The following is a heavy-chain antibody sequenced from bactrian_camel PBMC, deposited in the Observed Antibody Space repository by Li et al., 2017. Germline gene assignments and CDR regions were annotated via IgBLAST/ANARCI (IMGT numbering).Heavy chain of an antibody. Sequence: HVQLVESGGGSVQAGGSLRLSCVVSGHSRGSNCVGWYRLPPGRAPAEREGIAAIRRSGGETWYAGSVKGRFTISRDNAKNTLYLQLNSLKTEDTAMYYCAIGAPGYYMDYADGAFAYWGQGTQVTVS. CDR2: IRRSGGET. J-gene: IGHJ4*01. CDR3: AIGAPGYYMDYADGAFAY. V-gene: IGHV3S55*01. D-gene: IGHD4*01. CDR1: GHSRGSNC.